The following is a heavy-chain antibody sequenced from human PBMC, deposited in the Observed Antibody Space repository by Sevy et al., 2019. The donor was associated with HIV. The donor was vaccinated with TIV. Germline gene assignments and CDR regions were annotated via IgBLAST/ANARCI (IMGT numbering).Heavy chain of an antibody. CDR1: GFTFSSYA. D-gene: IGHD6-13*01. V-gene: IGHV3-30-3*01. CDR3: AIDVARKLVHRGMDV. J-gene: IGHJ6*02. CDR2: ISYDGSNK. Sequence: GGSLRLSCAASGFTFSSYAMHWVRLAPGKGLEWVAVISYDGSNKDYADSVKGRFTISRDNSKNQLYLQMNSLRAEDTAVYYCAIDVARKLVHRGMDVWGQGTTVTVSS.